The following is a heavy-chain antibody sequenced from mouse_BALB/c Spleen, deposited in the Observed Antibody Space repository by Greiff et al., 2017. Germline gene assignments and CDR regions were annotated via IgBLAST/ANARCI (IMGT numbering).Heavy chain of an antibody. CDR1: GYTFTDYN. D-gene: IGHD2-1*01. Sequence: EVQLQQSGPELVKPGASVKISCKASGYTFTDYNMHWVKQSHGKSLEWIGYIYPYNGGTGYNQKFKSKATLTVDNSSSTAYMELRSLTSEDSAVYYCAKIYYGNYVGAYWGQGTLVTVSA. CDR3: AKIYYGNYVGAY. J-gene: IGHJ3*01. V-gene: IGHV1S29*02. CDR2: IYPYNGGT.